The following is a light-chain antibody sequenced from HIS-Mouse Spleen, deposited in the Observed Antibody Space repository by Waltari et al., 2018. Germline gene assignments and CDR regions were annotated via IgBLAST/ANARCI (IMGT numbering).Light chain of an antibody. CDR3: QQYYSTPWRT. CDR2: WVS. CDR1: QSVLYSSNNKNY. V-gene: IGKV4-1*01. J-gene: IGKJ1*01. Sequence: DIVMTQSPDSLAVSLGERATINCKSSQSVLYSSNNKNYLAWYQQKPGQPPKLLIYWVSTRESGVPDRFSGSGSGTDFTLTISSLQAEDVAVYYCQQYYSTPWRTFGQGTKVEIK.